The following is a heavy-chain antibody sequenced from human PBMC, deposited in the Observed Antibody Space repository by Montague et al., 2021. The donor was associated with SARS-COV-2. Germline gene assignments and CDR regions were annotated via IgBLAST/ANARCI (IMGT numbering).Heavy chain of an antibody. CDR1: GDSVVDLRRR. D-gene: IGHD1-1*01. CDR3: TSGREGNYNVMDV. J-gene: IGHJ6*02. CDR2: PYLETKWYN. V-gene: IGHV6-1*01. Sequence: CAISGDSVVDLRRRSDEHTYDLPSRLDFVCRPYLETKWYNDYAVSVRGRVTINPDTSKNQFSLQLNSATPEDTAIYYCTSGREGNYNVMDVWGQGTTVTVSS.